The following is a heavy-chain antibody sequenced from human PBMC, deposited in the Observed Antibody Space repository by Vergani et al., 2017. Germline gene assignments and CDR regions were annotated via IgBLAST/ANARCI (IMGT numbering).Heavy chain of an antibody. J-gene: IGHJ4*02. V-gene: IGHV4-39*01. CDR2: IYHSGST. Sequence: QVQLQESGPGLVKPSQTLSLTCTVSGGSISSGDYYWSWIRQPPGKGLRWIGSIYHSGSTSYNPSLKSRVTISVDTSRNQFSLKLTSVTAADTAVYYCARHLNGASGSYRDFDSWGQGTLVTVSS. CDR1: GGSISSGDYY. CDR3: ARHLNGASGSYRDFDS. D-gene: IGHD3-10*01.